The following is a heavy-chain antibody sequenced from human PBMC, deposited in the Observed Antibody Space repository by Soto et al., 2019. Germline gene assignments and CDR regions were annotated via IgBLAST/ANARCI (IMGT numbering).Heavy chain of an antibody. CDR1: GYTFTRSG. CDR2: ISTYNGNT. J-gene: IGHJ4*02. CDR3: ATSTVTTLFAY. V-gene: IGHV1-18*01. D-gene: IGHD4-17*01. Sequence: ASVKVSCKASGYTFTRSGISWVRQAPGQGLEWMGWISTYNGNTNYAQKLQGRVTMTTDTSTSTAYMELRSLRSDDTAVYYCATSTVTTLFAYWGKGALDTGSA.